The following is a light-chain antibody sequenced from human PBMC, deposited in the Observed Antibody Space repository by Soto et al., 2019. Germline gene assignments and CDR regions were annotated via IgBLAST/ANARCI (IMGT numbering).Light chain of an antibody. V-gene: IGLV1-40*01. CDR2: GSV. J-gene: IGLJ1*01. Sequence: QSVLTQPPSVSGAPGQRVTISCTGSSSNIGLGYDVHWYQQLPGTAPKLLIYGSVNRPSGVPDRFSGSKSGTSASLAITGLRAEDETDYYCQSFDSSLSGYVFGTGTKVTVL. CDR1: SSNIGLGYD. CDR3: QSFDSSLSGYV.